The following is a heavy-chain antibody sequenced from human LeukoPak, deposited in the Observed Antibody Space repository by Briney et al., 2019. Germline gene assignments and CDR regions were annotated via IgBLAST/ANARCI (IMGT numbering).Heavy chain of an antibody. V-gene: IGHV1-2*02. Sequence: ASVKVSCKASGYTFTGYYMHWVRQAPGQGLEWMGWINPNSGGTNYAQKFQGRVTMTRDTSSSTAYMELSRLRSDDTAVYCCARGAMVRGVIMSLYYYYMDVWGKGTTVTISS. J-gene: IGHJ6*03. CDR1: GYTFTGYY. CDR2: INPNSGGT. CDR3: ARGAMVRGVIMSLYYYYMDV. D-gene: IGHD3-10*01.